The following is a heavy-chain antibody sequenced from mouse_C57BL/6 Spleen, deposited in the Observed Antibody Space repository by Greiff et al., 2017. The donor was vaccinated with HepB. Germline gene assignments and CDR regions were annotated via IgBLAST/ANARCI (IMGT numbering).Heavy chain of an antibody. CDR2: ISYSGST. CDR1: GYSITSGYD. Sequence: DVKLQESGPGMVKPSQSLSLTCTVTGYSITSGYDWHWIRHFPGNKLEWMGYISYSGSTNYNPSLKSRISITHDTSKNHFFLKLNSVTTEDTATYYCAREGGQGGFAYWGQGTLVTVSA. CDR3: AREGGQGGFAY. V-gene: IGHV3-1*01. J-gene: IGHJ3*01.